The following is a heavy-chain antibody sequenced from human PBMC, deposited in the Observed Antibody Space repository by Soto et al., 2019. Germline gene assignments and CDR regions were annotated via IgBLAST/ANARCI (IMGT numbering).Heavy chain of an antibody. CDR3: ARLMTTTGYYYGMDV. J-gene: IGHJ6*02. D-gene: IGHD4-17*01. CDR2: IYYSGST. Sequence: QVQLQESGPGLVKPSDTLSLTCAVSGYSISSSNWWGWIRQPPGKGLEWIGYIYYSGSTYYNPSLERRVTMSVDPSKNQFSLKLSSVTAVDTAVYYCARLMTTTGYYYGMDVWGQGTTVTVSS. V-gene: IGHV4-28*01. CDR1: GYSISSSNW.